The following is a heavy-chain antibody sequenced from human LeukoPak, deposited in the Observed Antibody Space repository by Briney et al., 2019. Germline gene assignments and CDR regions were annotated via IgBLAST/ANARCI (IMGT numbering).Heavy chain of an antibody. CDR3: ARSRLGDQLLGYFDY. CDR2: ISYDGSNK. V-gene: IGHV3-30*03. D-gene: IGHD2-2*01. Sequence: GRSLRLSCAASGFTFSSYGMHWVRQAPGKGLEWVAVISYDGSNKYYADSVKGRFTISRDNSKNTLYLQMNSLRAEDTAVYYCARSRLGDQLLGYFDYWGQGTLVTVSS. J-gene: IGHJ4*02. CDR1: GFTFSSYG.